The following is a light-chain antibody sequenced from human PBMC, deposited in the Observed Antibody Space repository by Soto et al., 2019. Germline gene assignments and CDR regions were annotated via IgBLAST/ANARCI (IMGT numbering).Light chain of an antibody. V-gene: IGKV4-1*01. Sequence: DIVMTQSPDSLAVSLGERATINCKSSQSVFYSSNNKNYLAWYQQKSGQPPKLLIYWASTRESGVPDRFSGSGSGTDFTLTISSLQAEDVAVYYCQQYYSPPPTFGQGTKVEI. CDR3: QQYYSPPPT. J-gene: IGKJ1*01. CDR1: QSVFYSSNNKNY. CDR2: WAS.